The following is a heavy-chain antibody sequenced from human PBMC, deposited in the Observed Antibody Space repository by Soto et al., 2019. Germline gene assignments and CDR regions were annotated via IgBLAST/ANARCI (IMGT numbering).Heavy chain of an antibody. CDR2: ISAVDGQI. D-gene: IGHD2-21*02. J-gene: IGHJ4*02. CDR3: ARGFRDPSFSGFDY. V-gene: IGHV1-3*01. CDR1: GYTFTNYP. Sequence: QVQLVQSGTEVRKPGASVKLSCRASGYTFTNYPLHWVRQAPGQSPQWLGWISAVDGQIKYSQKFQGRVTLTTDTSASTTYMGLSSLRSDDTAMYYCARGFRDPSFSGFDYWGQGALVTVSS.